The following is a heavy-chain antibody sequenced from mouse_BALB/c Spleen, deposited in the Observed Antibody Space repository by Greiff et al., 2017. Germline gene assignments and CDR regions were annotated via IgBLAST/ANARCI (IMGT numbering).Heavy chain of an antibody. D-gene: IGHD1-1*01. CDR2: ISSGGST. V-gene: IGHV5-6-5*01. CDR1: GFTFSSYA. J-gene: IGHJ4*01. CDR3: ARGHGSSYEGYAMDY. Sequence: EVQLVESGGGLVKPGGSLKLSCAASGFTFSSYAMSWVRQTPEKRLEWVASISSGGSTYYPDSVKGRFTISRDNARNILYLQMSSLRSEDTAMYYCARGHGSSYEGYAMDYWGQGTSVTVSS.